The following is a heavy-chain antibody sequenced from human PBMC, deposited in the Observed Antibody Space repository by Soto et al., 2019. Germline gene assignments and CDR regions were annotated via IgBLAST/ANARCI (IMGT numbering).Heavy chain of an antibody. Sequence: GESLRISCKGSGYRFTSYWISWVRQMPGKGLEWMGRIDPSDSYTNYSPSFQGHVTISADKSISTAYLQWSSLKASDTAMYYCASANEYSSSSIDGYYYYGMDVWGQGTTVTVSS. V-gene: IGHV5-10-1*01. CDR2: IDPSDSYT. J-gene: IGHJ6*02. CDR3: ASANEYSSSSIDGYYYYGMDV. CDR1: GYRFTSYW. D-gene: IGHD6-6*01.